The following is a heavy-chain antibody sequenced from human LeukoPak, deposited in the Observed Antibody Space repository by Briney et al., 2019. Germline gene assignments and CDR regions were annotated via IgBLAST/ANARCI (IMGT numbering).Heavy chain of an antibody. J-gene: IGHJ4*02. V-gene: IGHV1-2*06. CDR2: INPNSGGT. CDR1: GYTFTGYY. CDR3: ARGGIYDILTGYTVGDY. Sequence: ASVTVSCKASGYTFTGYYMHWVRQAPGQGLGWIGRINPNSGGTSYAQKFQGRVTMTKYTSISTAYMDLSRLRSDDTAVYYCARGGIYDILTGYTVGDYWGQGTLVTVSS. D-gene: IGHD3-9*01.